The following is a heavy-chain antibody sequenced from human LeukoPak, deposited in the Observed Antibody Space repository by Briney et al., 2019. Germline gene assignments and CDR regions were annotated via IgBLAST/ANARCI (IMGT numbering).Heavy chain of an antibody. V-gene: IGHV3-33*01. CDR2: IGYDGSNK. J-gene: IGHJ4*02. D-gene: IGHD2-15*01. Sequence: PGRSLRLSCAASGFTFSNYGMHWVRQAPGKGLEWVAVIGYDGSNKYYADSVKGRFTISRDNSKNTLYLQMSSLRAEDTDVYHCASQYCSGGNCGDVCFDYWGQGTLVTVSS. CDR3: ASQYCSGGNCGDVCFDY. CDR1: GFTFSNYG.